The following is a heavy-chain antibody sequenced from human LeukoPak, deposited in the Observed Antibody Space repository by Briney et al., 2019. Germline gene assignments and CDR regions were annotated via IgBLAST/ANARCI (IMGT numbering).Heavy chain of an antibody. J-gene: IGHJ2*01. D-gene: IGHD2-2*02. CDR2: INPNSGGT. CDR1: GYTFTGYY. Sequence: ASVKVSCKASGYTFTGYYMHWVRQAPGQGLEWMGWINPNSGGTNYAQKFQGRVTMTRDTSISTAYMELSRLRSDDTAVYYCARPYCSSTSCYSRLYWYFDLWGRGTLVTVSS. CDR3: ARPYCSSTSCYSRLYWYFDL. V-gene: IGHV1-2*02.